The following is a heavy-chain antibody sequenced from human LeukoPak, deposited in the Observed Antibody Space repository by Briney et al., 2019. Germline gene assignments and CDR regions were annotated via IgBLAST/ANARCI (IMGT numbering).Heavy chain of an antibody. D-gene: IGHD3-9*01. CDR3: ARGGSHDILTGYGLGIDY. J-gene: IGHJ4*02. CDR2: INHSGST. V-gene: IGHV4-34*01. Sequence: SETLSLTCAVYGGSFSGYYWSWIRQPPGKGLEWIGEINHSGSTNYNPSLKSRVTISVDTSKNQFSLKLSSVTAADTAVYYCARGGSHDILTGYGLGIDYWGQGTLVTVSS. CDR1: GGSFSGYY.